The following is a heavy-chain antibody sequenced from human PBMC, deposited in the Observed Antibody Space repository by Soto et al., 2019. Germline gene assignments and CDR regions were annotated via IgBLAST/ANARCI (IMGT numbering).Heavy chain of an antibody. J-gene: IGHJ4*02. CDR3: ARTLYGDLTFDY. CDR2: INAGNGNT. Sequence: ASVKFPCKASGYTFTSYAMHWVRQAPGQRLEWMGWINAGNGNTKYSQKFQGRVTITRDTSASTAYMELSSLRSEDTAVYYCARTLYGDLTFDYWGQGTLVTVSS. D-gene: IGHD4-17*01. CDR1: GYTFTSYA. V-gene: IGHV1-3*01.